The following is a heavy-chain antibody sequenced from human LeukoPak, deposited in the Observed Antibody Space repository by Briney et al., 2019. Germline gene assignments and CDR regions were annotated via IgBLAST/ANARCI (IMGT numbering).Heavy chain of an antibody. V-gene: IGHV1-2*02. CDR3: ARENDYGDSSFDY. CDR2: INPNSGGT. Sequence: ASVRVSCKASGYTFTVYYMHWVRQAPGQGLGRMGWINPNSGGTNYAQKFQGRVTMTRDTSISTAYMELSRLRSDDTAVYYCARENDYGDSSFDYWGQGTLVTVSS. J-gene: IGHJ4*02. D-gene: IGHD4-17*01. CDR1: GYTFTVYY.